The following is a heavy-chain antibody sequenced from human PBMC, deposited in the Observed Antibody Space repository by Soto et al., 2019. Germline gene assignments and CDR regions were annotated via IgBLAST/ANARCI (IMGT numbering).Heavy chain of an antibody. V-gene: IGHV4-4*02. Sequence: SETLSLTCAVSGGSISSSNWWSWVRQPPGKGLEWIGEIYHSGSTNYNPFLKSRVTISVDKSKKQFSLILSSVTAADTAVYYCATVAYTFDFDYWGQGTLVTVSS. CDR3: ATVAYTFDFDY. CDR1: GGSISSSNW. D-gene: IGHD3-16*01. J-gene: IGHJ4*02. CDR2: IYHSGST.